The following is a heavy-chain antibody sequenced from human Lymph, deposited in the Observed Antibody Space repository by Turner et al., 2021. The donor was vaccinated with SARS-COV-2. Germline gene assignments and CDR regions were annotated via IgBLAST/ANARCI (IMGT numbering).Heavy chain of an antibody. CDR3: ARDVERYNDFWSGYSGGYGLDV. CDR2: INPNSGGT. D-gene: IGHD3-3*01. Sequence: QVQLLQSGAEVQNPGASVKVSCTASGYTSTGYYMHWVRQGPGQGLEWMGWINPNSGGTSYEQKFQGRVTMTRDTSISTAYMELSRLRSDDTAVDYCARDVERYNDFWSGYSGGYGLDVWGQGTTVTVSS. CDR1: GYTSTGYY. V-gene: IGHV1-2*02. J-gene: IGHJ6*02.